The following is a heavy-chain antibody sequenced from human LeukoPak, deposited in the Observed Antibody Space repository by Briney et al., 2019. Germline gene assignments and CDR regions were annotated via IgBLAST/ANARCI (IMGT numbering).Heavy chain of an antibody. Sequence: GASVKVSCKASGYTFTSYGISWVRQAPGQGLEWMGWISAYNGNTNYAQKLQGRVTMTTDTSTSTAYMELRSLRSDDTAVYYCARDRGRGHDFWSGLTLYYSYYMDVWGKGTTVTVSS. CDR1: GYTFTSYG. D-gene: IGHD3-3*01. V-gene: IGHV1-18*01. CDR3: ARDRGRGHDFWSGLTLYYSYYMDV. CDR2: ISAYNGNT. J-gene: IGHJ6*03.